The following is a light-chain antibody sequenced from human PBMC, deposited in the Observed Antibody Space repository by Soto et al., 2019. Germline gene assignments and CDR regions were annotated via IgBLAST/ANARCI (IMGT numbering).Light chain of an antibody. V-gene: IGKV3-15*01. J-gene: IGKJ5*01. CDR2: DAS. CDR1: QSVSSY. Sequence: EILMTQSPATLSVSPGERVTFSCRASQSVSSYLAWYQQKPGQAPRLLIYDASNRATGIPARFSGSGSETEFTLTISSLQSEDFAVYYCQQYNNWPSVTFGQGRRLEIK. CDR3: QQYNNWPSVT.